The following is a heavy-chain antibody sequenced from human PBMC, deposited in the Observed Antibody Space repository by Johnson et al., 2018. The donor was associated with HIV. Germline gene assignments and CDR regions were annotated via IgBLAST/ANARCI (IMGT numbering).Heavy chain of an antibody. CDR1: GFSFDDYA. D-gene: IGHD5-18*01. CDR3: AKDLRGYSYGLGAFDI. V-gene: IGHV3-9*01. CDR2: ISWNSGSI. J-gene: IGHJ3*02. Sequence: VQLVESGGGLVEPGRSLRLSCAASGFSFDDYAMHWVRQAPGKGLEWVSSISWNSGSIGYADSVKGRFTISRDKAKNSLYLQMNSLRVEDTAVYYCAKDLRGYSYGLGAFDIWGQGTMVTVSS.